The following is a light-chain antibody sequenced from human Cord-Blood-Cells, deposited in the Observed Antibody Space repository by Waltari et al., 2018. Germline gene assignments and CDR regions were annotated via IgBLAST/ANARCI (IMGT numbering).Light chain of an antibody. CDR1: SSAVGGSNY. CDR3: SSYTSSSTLV. V-gene: IGLV2-14*03. CDR2: DVS. Sequence: QSALTQPASASGSPGQSITISCTGTSSAVGGSNYVSWYQQHPGKAPKLMIYDVSNRASGVSNRFSGSKSGNTASLAISGLQAEDEADYYCSSYTSSSTLVVGGGTKLTVL. J-gene: IGLJ3*02.